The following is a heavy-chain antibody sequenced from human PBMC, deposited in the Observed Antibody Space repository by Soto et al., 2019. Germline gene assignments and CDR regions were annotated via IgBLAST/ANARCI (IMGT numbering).Heavy chain of an antibody. CDR3: AKPISGYYAPSDH. J-gene: IGHJ4*02. CDR2: ISDSGGST. D-gene: IGHD3-22*01. CDR1: GFTFSSFA. Sequence: GGSLRLSCAASGFTFSSFAMSWVRQTPGKGLEWVSVISDSGGSTYYADSVRGRFTISRDNSKSTLFLQMNSLRGDDTAIYYCAKPISGYYAPSDHWGQGTQVTVSS. V-gene: IGHV3-23*01.